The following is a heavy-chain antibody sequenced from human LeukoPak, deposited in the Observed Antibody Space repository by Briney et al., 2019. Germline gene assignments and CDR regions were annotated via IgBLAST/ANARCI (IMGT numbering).Heavy chain of an antibody. J-gene: IGHJ4*02. D-gene: IGHD3-3*01. CDR3: ARSKLRFLEWLLDY. CDR1: GGSISSSGYY. Sequence: SETLSLTCNVSGGSISSSGYYWGWIRQPPGKGLEWIGSIYHSGRTCYNPSLKSRVTISVDTSKNQFSLKLSSVTAADTAVYYCARSKLRFLEWLLDYWGQGTLVTVSS. V-gene: IGHV4-39*07. CDR2: IYHSGRT.